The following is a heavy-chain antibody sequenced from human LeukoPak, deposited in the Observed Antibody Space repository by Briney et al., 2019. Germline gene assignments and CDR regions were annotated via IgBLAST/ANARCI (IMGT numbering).Heavy chain of an antibody. V-gene: IGHV3-30-3*01. J-gene: IGHJ4*02. CDR3: ARGSRYYDFWSGQDSDYYSDY. CDR1: AFTFSSYA. CDR2: ISYDVSNK. Sequence: GVSLRLSCSASAFTFSSYAMHWVRQAPGKGLEWVAVISYDVSNKYYADSVKVRFTISRSNSKNNLYLQINSLGAEDTSLYDSARGSRYYDFWSGQDSDYYSDYWGQGTLVTVSS. D-gene: IGHD3-3*01.